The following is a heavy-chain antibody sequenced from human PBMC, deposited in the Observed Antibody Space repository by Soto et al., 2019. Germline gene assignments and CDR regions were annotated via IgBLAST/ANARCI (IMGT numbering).Heavy chain of an antibody. V-gene: IGHV4-59*01. Sequence: PSETLSLTCTVSGGSISSYYWSWIRQPPGKGLEWIGYIYYSGSTNYNPSLKSRVTISVDTSKNQFSLKLSSVTAADTAVYYCARVLAAYYYYGMDVWGQGTTVTVSS. J-gene: IGHJ6*02. CDR1: GGSISSYY. CDR2: IYYSGST. D-gene: IGHD3-3*02. CDR3: ARVLAAYYYYGMDV.